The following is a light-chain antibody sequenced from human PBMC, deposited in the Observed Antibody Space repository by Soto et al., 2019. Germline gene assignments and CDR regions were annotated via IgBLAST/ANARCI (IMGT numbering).Light chain of an antibody. V-gene: IGLV2-14*01. CDR1: RSDIGSYNY. Sequence: QSVLTQPASVSGSPGQSITISCSGTRSDIGSYNYVAWYQQFPGKTPKILIYGVSNRPSGVSGRFSGSKSGNTASLTISGLQAEDEADYYCISYTGSSTSYVFGSGTKVTVL. J-gene: IGLJ1*01. CDR3: ISYTGSSTSYV. CDR2: GVS.